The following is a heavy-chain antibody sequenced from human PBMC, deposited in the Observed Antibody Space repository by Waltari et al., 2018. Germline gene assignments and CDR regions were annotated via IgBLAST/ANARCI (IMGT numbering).Heavy chain of an antibody. Sequence: EVQLVESGGGLVQPGRSLRLSYAASGFTFDDYAMHWVRQAPGKGLEWVSGISWNSGSIGYADSVKGRFTISRDNAKNSLYLQMNSLRAEDTALYYCAKGLGGGSGYYFDYWGQGTLVTVSS. V-gene: IGHV3-9*01. D-gene: IGHD3-22*01. CDR1: GFTFDDYA. CDR3: AKGLGGGSGYYFDY. CDR2: ISWNSGSI. J-gene: IGHJ4*02.